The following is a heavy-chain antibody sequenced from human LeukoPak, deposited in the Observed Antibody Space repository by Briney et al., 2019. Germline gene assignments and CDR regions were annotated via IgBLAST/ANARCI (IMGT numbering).Heavy chain of an antibody. CDR2: ISYDGSNK. D-gene: IGHD1-20*01. V-gene: IGHV3-30*18. CDR3: AKDLSPYNWRSYYYYGMDV. Sequence: GGSLRLSCAASGFTFSSYGMHWVRQAPGKGLKWVAVISYDGSNKYYADSVKGRFTISRDNSKNTLYLQMNSLRAEDTAVYYCAKDLSPYNWRSYYYYGMDVWGQGTTVTVSS. CDR1: GFTFSSYG. J-gene: IGHJ6*02.